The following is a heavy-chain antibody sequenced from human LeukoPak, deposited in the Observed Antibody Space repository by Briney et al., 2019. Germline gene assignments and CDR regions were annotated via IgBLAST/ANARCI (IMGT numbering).Heavy chain of an antibody. CDR1: GGSFSGYY. J-gene: IGHJ4*02. D-gene: IGHD2-21*01. V-gene: IGHV4-34*01. CDR2: INHSGST. Sequence: PSETLSLTCAVYGGSFSGYYWSWIRQPPGKGLEWIGEINHSGSTNYNPSLKSRVTISVDTSKNQFSLKLSSVTAADTAVYYCAREKTASWFVVDEWWLGFDYWGQGTLVTVSS. CDR3: AREKTASWFVVDEWWLGFDY.